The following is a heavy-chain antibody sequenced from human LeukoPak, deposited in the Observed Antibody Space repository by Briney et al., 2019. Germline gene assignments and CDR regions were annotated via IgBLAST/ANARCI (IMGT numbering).Heavy chain of an antibody. CDR2: IYPGDSDT. J-gene: IGHJ6*03. V-gene: IGHV5-51*01. CDR1: GYSFTSYW. CDR3: ARLGNGSGSPYYYYYIDV. Sequence: GESLKISCKGSGYSFTSYWIGWVRQMPGKGLEWMGIIYPGDSDTRYSPSFQGQVTISADKSISTAYLQWSSLKASDTAMYYCARLGNGSGSPYYYYYIDVRGKGTTVTISS. D-gene: IGHD3-10*01.